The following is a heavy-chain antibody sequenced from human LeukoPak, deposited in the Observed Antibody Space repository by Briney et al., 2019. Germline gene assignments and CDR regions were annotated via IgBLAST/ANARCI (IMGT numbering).Heavy chain of an antibody. J-gene: IGHJ4*02. V-gene: IGHV3-20*04. D-gene: IGHD6-13*01. CDR3: ARDQQLVLAHFDY. CDR1: GFTFDDYG. Sequence: GGSLRLSCAASGFTFDDYGMSWVRQAPGKGLEWVSGINWNGGSAGYADFVKGRFTISRDNAKNSLYLQMNSLRAEDTALYYCARDQQLVLAHFDYWGRGTLVTVSS. CDR2: INWNGGSA.